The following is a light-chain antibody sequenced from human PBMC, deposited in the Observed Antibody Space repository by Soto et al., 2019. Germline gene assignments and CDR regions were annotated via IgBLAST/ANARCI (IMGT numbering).Light chain of an antibody. J-gene: IGKJ1*01. Sequence: DIQMTQSPSTLSASVGDRVTITCRASQSISSWLAWYQQKPGKAPKLLIYDASSLESGVPSRLSGSGSGTEFTLTISSLQPDDFATYYCQQYNKATFGQGTKVEIK. V-gene: IGKV1-5*01. CDR3: QQYNKAT. CDR2: DAS. CDR1: QSISSW.